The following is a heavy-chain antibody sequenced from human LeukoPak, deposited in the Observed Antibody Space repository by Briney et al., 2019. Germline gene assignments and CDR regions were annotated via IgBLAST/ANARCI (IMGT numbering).Heavy chain of an antibody. J-gene: IGHJ4*02. D-gene: IGHD5-24*01. CDR2: IYYSGST. CDR1: GGSISSYY. Sequence: SETLSLTCTVSGGSISSYYWSWIRQPPGKGVEWIGYIYYSGSTNYNPSLKSRVTISVDTSKNQFSLKLSSVTAADTAVYYCASHGAGEDRIEMATIDYWGQGTLVTVSS. CDR3: ASHGAGEDRIEMATIDY. V-gene: IGHV4-59*08.